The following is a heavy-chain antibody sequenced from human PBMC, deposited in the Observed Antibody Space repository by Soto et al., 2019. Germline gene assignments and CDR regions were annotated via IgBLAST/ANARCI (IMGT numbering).Heavy chain of an antibody. J-gene: IGHJ4*02. V-gene: IGHV1-18*01. CDR1: GYTFTSYG. D-gene: IGHD2-15*01. CDR2: ISAYNGNT. CDR3: ARRDGCGGSCYHFDY. Sequence: GASVKVSCKASGYTFTSYGISWVRQAPGQGLEWMGWISAYNGNTNYAQKLQGRVTMTTDTSTSTAYMELRSLRSDDTAVYYCARRDGCGGSCYHFDYWGQGTLVTVSS.